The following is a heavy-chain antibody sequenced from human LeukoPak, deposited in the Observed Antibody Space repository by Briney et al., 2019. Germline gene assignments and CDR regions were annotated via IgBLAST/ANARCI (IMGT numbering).Heavy chain of an antibody. CDR1: GFTFRNYD. J-gene: IGHJ4*02. Sequence: GGSLRLSCAVSGFTFRNYDMSWVRQAPGKGLEWVTGIGSGDSTYYTDSVKGRFTISRDNSKNTLYLQMNSLRAEDTAVYYCARDVDYANPRHDYWGQGTLVTVSS. CDR2: IGSGDST. CDR3: ARDVDYANPRHDY. D-gene: IGHD4/OR15-4a*01. V-gene: IGHV3-23*01.